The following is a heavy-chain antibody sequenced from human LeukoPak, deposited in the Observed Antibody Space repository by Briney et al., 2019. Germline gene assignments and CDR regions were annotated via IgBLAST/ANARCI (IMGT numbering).Heavy chain of an antibody. CDR2: INRDGSST. CDR1: GIIFSNYW. CDR3: ARGGGYSYGSFDY. D-gene: IGHD5-18*01. V-gene: IGHV3-74*01. Sequence: GGSLRLSCAASGIIFSNYWMHWVRHAPGKGLVWVSRINRDGSSTSYADSVKGRFTVSRDNAKNTLYLQMNSLRAEGTAVYYCARGGGYSYGSFDYWGQGTLVTVSS. J-gene: IGHJ4*02.